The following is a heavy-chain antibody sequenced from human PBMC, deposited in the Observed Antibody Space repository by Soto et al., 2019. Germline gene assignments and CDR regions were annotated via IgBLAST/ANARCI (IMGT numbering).Heavy chain of an antibody. V-gene: IGHV4-30-4*01. CDR1: GGSISSGDYY. CDR2: IYYSGST. D-gene: IGHD3-22*01. CDR3: ARDMAYYYDSSGFDY. J-gene: IGHJ4*02. Sequence: QVQLQESGPGLVKPSQTLSLTCTVSGGSISSGDYYWSWIRQPPGKGLEWIGYIYYSGSTYYNPSLNSRVTISVDTSKNQFSLKLSSVTAADTAVYYCARDMAYYYDSSGFDYWGQGTLVTVSS.